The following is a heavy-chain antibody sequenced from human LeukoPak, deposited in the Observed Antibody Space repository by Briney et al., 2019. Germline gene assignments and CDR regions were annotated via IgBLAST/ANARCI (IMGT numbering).Heavy chain of an antibody. J-gene: IGHJ6*02. D-gene: IGHD2-15*01. CDR2: INPNSGGT. Sequence: ASVKVSCKASGYIFTDYYIHWVRQAPGQGLEWMGWINPNSGGTNYAQKFQGRVTMTRDTSISTAYMELSRLRSDDTAVYYCARDLVRYCSGGSCYSFSPSDGMDVWGQGTTVTVSS. CDR1: GYIFTDYY. CDR3: ARDLVRYCSGGSCYSFSPSDGMDV. V-gene: IGHV1-2*02.